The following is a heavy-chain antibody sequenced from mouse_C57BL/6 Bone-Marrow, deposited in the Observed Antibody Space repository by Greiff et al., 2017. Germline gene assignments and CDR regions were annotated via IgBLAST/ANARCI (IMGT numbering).Heavy chain of an antibody. CDR1: GFSLTSYG. V-gene: IGHV2-2*01. Sequence: QVQLKESGPGLVQPSPSLSITCTVSGFSLTSYGVHWVRQSPGQGLEWLGVIWSGGSTDYNDAFISSLSISKDNSKSQVFFKLNSLQADDTAIYYCARKGIDGYDWYFDVWGTGTTVTVSS. CDR2: IWSGGST. J-gene: IGHJ1*03. D-gene: IGHD2-3*01. CDR3: ARKGIDGYDWYFDV.